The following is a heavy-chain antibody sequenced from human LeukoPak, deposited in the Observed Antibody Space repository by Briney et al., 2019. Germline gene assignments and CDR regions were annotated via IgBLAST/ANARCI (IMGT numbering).Heavy chain of an antibody. CDR2: ISSSSSYI. CDR1: GFTFSSYS. J-gene: IGHJ4*02. Sequence: GGSLRLSCAASGFTFSSYSMNWVRQAPGKGLEWVSSISSSSSYIYYADSAKGRFTISRDNAKNSLYLQMNSLRAEDTAVYYCARLSRATVMNWGQGTLVTVSS. D-gene: IGHD4-17*01. CDR3: ARLSRATVMN. V-gene: IGHV3-21*01.